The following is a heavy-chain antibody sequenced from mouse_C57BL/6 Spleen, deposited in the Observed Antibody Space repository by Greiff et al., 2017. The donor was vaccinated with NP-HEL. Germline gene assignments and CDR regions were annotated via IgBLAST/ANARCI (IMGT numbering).Heavy chain of an antibody. Sequence: QVQLQQSGTELVKPGASGYTFTSYWMHWVKQRPGQGLEWIGNINPSNGGTNYNEKFKSKATLTVDKSSSTAYMQLSSLTSEDSAVYYCAREDYDYDLLDYWGQGTTLTVSS. V-gene: IGHV1-53*01. CDR3: AREDYDYDLLDY. CDR1: GYTFTSYW. D-gene: IGHD2-4*01. J-gene: IGHJ2*01. CDR2: INPSNGGT.